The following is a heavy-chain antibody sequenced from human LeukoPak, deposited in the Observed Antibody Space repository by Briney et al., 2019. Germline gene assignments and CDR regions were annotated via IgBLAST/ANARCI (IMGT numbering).Heavy chain of an antibody. Sequence: PSETLSLTCTVSGGSISSSSYYWGWIRQPPGKGLEWIGSIYYSGSTYYNPSLKSRVTISVDTSKNQFSLKLSSVTAADTAVYYCARGSGSGWGYYFDYWGQGTLVTVSS. V-gene: IGHV4-39*07. J-gene: IGHJ4*02. D-gene: IGHD6-19*01. CDR3: ARGSGSGWGYYFDY. CDR2: IYYSGST. CDR1: GGSISSSSYY.